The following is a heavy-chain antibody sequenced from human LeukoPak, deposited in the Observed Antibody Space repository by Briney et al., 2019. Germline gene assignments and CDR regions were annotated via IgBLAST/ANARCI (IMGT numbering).Heavy chain of an antibody. CDR1: GFTFDDYA. J-gene: IGHJ6*02. D-gene: IGHD1-26*01. V-gene: IGHV3-9*01. CDR3: AKHMRATHPYSFFGLDV. CDR2: ISWNSGSI. Sequence: GGSLRLSCAASGFTFDDYAMHWVRQAPGKGLEWVSGISWNSGSIGYADSVKGRFTISRDNAKNSLYLQLSSLRPEDTDLYYCAKHMRATHPYSFFGLDVWGQGTTVTVSS.